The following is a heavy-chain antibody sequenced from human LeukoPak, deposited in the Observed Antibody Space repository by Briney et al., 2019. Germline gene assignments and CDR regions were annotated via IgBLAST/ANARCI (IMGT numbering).Heavy chain of an antibody. Sequence: SETLSLTCSVTEGSINSYHWSWLRQSPGQGLEWVGSIFKTGSTDYNPSLKRRVTILADTSNNRISLNLRSVTAADTAIYYCANNYYDSSASVLASWGQGTLVAVSS. CDR2: IFKTGST. CDR3: ANNYYDSSASVLAS. D-gene: IGHD3-22*01. J-gene: IGHJ5*01. V-gene: IGHV4-59*01. CDR1: EGSINSYH.